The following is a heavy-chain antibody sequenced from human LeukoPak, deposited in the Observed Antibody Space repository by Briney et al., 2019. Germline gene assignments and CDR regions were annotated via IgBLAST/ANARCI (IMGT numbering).Heavy chain of an antibody. CDR3: ARDGYSYGYLIY. V-gene: IGHV4-4*02. CDR2: ISHSGST. D-gene: IGHD5-18*01. Sequence: SETLSLTCAVSGGSISSTNWWTWVRQPPGKGLEWIGEISHSGSTNYNPSLKSRVTISIDKSKNQFSLKLSSVTAADTAVYYCARDGYSYGYLIYWGQGTLVTVSS. CDR1: GGSISSTNW. J-gene: IGHJ4*02.